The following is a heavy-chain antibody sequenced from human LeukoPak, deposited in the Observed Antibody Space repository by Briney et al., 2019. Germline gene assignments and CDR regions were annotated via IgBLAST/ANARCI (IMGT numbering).Heavy chain of an antibody. CDR2: ISDSGGRT. V-gene: IGHV3-23*01. J-gene: IGHJ4*02. Sequence: PGGSLRLSCGVSGITLSNYGMSWVRQAPGKGLEWVAGISDSGGRTNYADSVKGRFTISRDSPKNTLYLQMNSLRVEDTVVYFCAKRGVVIRVVLVGFHKEAYYFDSWGQGALVTVSS. CDR1: GITLSNYG. CDR3: AKRGVVIRVVLVGFHKEAYYFDS. D-gene: IGHD3-10*01.